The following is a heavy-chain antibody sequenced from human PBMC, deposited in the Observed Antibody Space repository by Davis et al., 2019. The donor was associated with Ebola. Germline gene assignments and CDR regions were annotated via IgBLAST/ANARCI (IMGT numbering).Heavy chain of an antibody. CDR2: INHSGST. CDR3: ARDFGYYDSSGYYYWYYGMDV. D-gene: IGHD3-22*01. J-gene: IGHJ6*02. Sequence: SETLSLTCAVYGGSFSGYYWSWIRQPPGKGLEWIGEINHSGSTNSNPSLKSRVTISVDTSKNQFSLKRSSVTAADTAVYYCARDFGYYDSSGYYYWYYGMDVWGQGTTVTVSS. V-gene: IGHV4-34*01. CDR1: GGSFSGYY.